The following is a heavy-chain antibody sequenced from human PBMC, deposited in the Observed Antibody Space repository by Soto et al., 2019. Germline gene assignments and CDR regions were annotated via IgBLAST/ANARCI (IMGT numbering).Heavy chain of an antibody. V-gene: IGHV2-5*02. Sequence: QITLKESGPTLVKPTQTLTLTCTFSGFSLSTSGVGVGWIRQPPGKALEWLALIYWDDDKRYSPSLKSRLTLTKDTSKNQVVLTMTNMDPVDTATYYCAHRESIAANRYYYYGMDVWGQGTTVTVSS. CDR3: AHRESIAANRYYYYGMDV. D-gene: IGHD6-6*01. CDR1: GFSLSTSGVG. CDR2: IYWDDDK. J-gene: IGHJ6*02.